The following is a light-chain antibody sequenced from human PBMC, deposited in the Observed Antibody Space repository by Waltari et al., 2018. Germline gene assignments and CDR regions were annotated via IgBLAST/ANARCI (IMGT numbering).Light chain of an antibody. CDR3: QQYYGSPWT. CDR2: WAS. J-gene: IGKJ1*01. CDR1: QTVLNRSSNKNS. Sequence: DIVMTQSPDSLAVSLGERATINCKSSQTVLNRSSNKNSLAWYQQKAGQPPMLLIKWASTRESGVPDRFSGSGSGTDFTLTISSLQAEDVAVYFRQQYYGSPWTFGQGTKVEIK. V-gene: IGKV4-1*01.